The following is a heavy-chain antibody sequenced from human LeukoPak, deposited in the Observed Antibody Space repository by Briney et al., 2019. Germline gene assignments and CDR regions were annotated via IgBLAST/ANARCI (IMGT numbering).Heavy chain of an antibody. Sequence: GESLKISCKGSGYSFTSYWIGWVRQMPGKGLEWMGIIYPGDSDTRYSPSLQGQVTISADKSISTAYLQWSSLKASDTAMYYCARVATSPPAINYYFDYWGQGTLVTVSS. CDR2: IYPGDSDT. D-gene: IGHD5-12*01. CDR1: GYSFTSYW. V-gene: IGHV5-51*01. CDR3: ARVATSPPAINYYFDY. J-gene: IGHJ4*02.